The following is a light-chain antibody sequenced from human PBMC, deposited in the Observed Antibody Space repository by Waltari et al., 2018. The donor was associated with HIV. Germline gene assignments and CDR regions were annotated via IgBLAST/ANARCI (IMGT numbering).Light chain of an antibody. J-gene: IGKJ2*01. CDR3: QQYNSYLYT. CDR2: KAS. V-gene: IGKV1-5*03. CDR1: QSISSW. Sequence: EIQMTQSPSTQCASVGYSVTITCRASQSISSWLAWYQQKPGKAPKLLIQKASSLESGVPSRFSGSGSGTEFTLTISSLQPDDFATYYCQQYNSYLYTFGQGTKLEIK.